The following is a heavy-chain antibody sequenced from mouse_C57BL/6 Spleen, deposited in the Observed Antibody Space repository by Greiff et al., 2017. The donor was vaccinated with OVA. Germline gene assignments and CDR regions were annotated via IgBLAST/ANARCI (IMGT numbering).Heavy chain of an antibody. Sequence: QVQLQQSGAELVKPGASVKISCKASGYAFSSYWMNWVKQRPGKGLEWIGQIYPGDGDTNYNGKFKGKATLTADKSSSTAYMQLSSLTSEDSAVYFCARSTYGYDLGYWGQGTTLTVSS. J-gene: IGHJ2*01. CDR1: GYAFSSYW. CDR2: IYPGDGDT. D-gene: IGHD2-2*01. CDR3: ARSTYGYDLGY. V-gene: IGHV1-80*01.